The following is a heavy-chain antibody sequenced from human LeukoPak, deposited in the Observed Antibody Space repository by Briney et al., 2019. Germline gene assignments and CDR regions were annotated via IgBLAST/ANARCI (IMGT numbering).Heavy chain of an antibody. V-gene: IGHV4-38-2*02. Sequence: SETLSLTCTVSGYSISSGYFWGWMRQPPGKGLEWIGSIYQSETAHYNPSLKSRVTISVDTSKNQFSLKLSSVSAADTAVYYCAKRTPYLPFEYWGQGTLVTVSS. CDR2: IYQSETA. D-gene: IGHD1-1*01. J-gene: IGHJ4*02. CDR3: AKRTPYLPFEY. CDR1: GYSISSGYF.